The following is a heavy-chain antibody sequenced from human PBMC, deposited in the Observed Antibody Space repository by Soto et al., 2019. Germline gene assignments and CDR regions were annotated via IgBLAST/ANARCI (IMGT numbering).Heavy chain of an antibody. D-gene: IGHD6-19*01. Sequence: PXGSLRLSCVASGFTFSSFAMHWVRQAPGKGLEWVTVISFDISTKYYADSVKGRFTISRDNSKNTLYLQMDGLRPEDTAVYYCARAGILVTGTTRHYFDFWGQGTLVTV. CDR2: ISFDISTK. V-gene: IGHV3-30-3*01. CDR1: GFTFSSFA. J-gene: IGHJ4*02. CDR3: ARAGILVTGTTRHYFDF.